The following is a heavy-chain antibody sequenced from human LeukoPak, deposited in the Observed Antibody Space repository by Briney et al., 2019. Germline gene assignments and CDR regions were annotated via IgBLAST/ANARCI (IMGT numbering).Heavy chain of an antibody. CDR1: GGSISSYY. V-gene: IGHV4-59*12. CDR3: ARGPITIFGVVILD. J-gene: IGHJ4*02. CDR2: IYYSGTT. Sequence: SETLSLTCTVSGGSISSYYWSWIRQPPGKGLEWIGYIYYSGTTNYNPSLKSRVTISVDTSKNQFSLKLSSVTAADTAVYYCARGPITIFGVVILDWGQGTLVTVSS. D-gene: IGHD3-3*01.